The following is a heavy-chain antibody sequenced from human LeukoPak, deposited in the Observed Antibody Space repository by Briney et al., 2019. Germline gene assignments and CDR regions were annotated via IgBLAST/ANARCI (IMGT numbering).Heavy chain of an antibody. CDR3: ARDYSLEVDY. J-gene: IGHJ4*02. CDR2: INSDGSSP. CDR1: GFTFSSYW. Sequence: AGGSLRLSCAASGFTFSSYWMHWVRQAPGKGVVWVSRINSDGSSPSYADSVKGRFTISRDNAKNTLYLQMNSLRAEDTAVYYCARDYSLEVDYWGQGTLVTVSS. D-gene: IGHD1-26*01. V-gene: IGHV3-74*01.